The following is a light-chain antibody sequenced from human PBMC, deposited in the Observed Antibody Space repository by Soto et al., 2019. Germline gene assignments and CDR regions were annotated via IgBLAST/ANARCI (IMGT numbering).Light chain of an antibody. Sequence: QSVLTQPPSVSGAPGQRVTVSCTGSSSNIGAGYDVHWYQQLPGTAPKLLIYGNSNRPSGVPDRFSGSKSGTSASLAITGLQAEDEADYYSQSYDSSLSGAYVFGTVTKVTVL. J-gene: IGLJ1*01. CDR3: QSYDSSLSGAYV. CDR2: GNS. V-gene: IGLV1-40*01. CDR1: SSNIGAGYD.